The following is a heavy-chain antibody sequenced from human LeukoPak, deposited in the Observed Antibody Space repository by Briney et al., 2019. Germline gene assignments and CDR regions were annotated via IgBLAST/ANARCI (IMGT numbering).Heavy chain of an antibody. J-gene: IGHJ4*02. D-gene: IGHD3-9*01. CDR1: GFTFSSYS. CDR2: ISSSSSYI. Sequence: PGGSLRLSCAASGFTFSSYSVNWVRQAPGKGLEWVSSISSSSSYIYYADSVKGRFTISRDNAKNSLYLQMNSLRAGDTAVYYCAREGPGFYDILTGSKSMNYWGQGTLVTVSS. CDR3: AREGPGFYDILTGSKSMNY. V-gene: IGHV3-21*01.